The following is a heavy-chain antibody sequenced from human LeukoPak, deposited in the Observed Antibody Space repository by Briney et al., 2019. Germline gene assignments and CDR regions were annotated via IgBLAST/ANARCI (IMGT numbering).Heavy chain of an antibody. J-gene: IGHJ4*02. Sequence: QPGGSLRLSCAASGFTFSSYGMTWVRQAPGKGLEWVSYISSSSSTIYYADSVEGRFTISRDNAKNSLYLQLNSLRAEDTAVYYCVREHWVAAIVGATYFDYWGQGTLVTVSS. CDR2: ISSSSSTI. CDR1: GFTFSSYG. D-gene: IGHD1-26*01. V-gene: IGHV3-48*01. CDR3: VREHWVAAIVGATYFDY.